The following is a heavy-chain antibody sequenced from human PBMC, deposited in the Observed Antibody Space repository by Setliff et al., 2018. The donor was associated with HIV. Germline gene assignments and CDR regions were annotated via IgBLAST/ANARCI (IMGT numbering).Heavy chain of an antibody. CDR3: AKDDQRSGASDY. V-gene: IGHV3-30*02. CDR1: GFTFSGYG. Sequence: GGSLRLSCAASGFTFSGYGMHWVRLAPGKGLEWVAFIWSDGSNKYYADSVKGRFTISRDNSKNTVYLQMNSLRAEDTAVYYCAKDDQRSGASDYWGQGTLVTVSS. D-gene: IGHD7-27*01. J-gene: IGHJ4*02. CDR2: IWSDGSNK.